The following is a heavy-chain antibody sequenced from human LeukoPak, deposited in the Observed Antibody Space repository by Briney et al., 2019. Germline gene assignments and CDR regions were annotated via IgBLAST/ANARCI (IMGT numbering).Heavy chain of an antibody. CDR1: GYTFTSYG. Sequence: ASVKVSCKASGYTFTSYGISWARQAPGQGLEWMGWISAYNGNTNYAQKLQGRVTMTTDTSTSTAYMELRSLRSDDTAVYYCARDFGRVYYDSSGYGHFDYWGQGTLVTVSS. J-gene: IGHJ4*02. CDR3: ARDFGRVYYDSSGYGHFDY. V-gene: IGHV1-18*01. D-gene: IGHD3-22*01. CDR2: ISAYNGNT.